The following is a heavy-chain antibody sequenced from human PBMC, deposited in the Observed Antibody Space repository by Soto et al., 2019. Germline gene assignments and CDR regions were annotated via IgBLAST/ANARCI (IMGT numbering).Heavy chain of an antibody. CDR2: IYWDDDK. D-gene: IGHD6-13*01. J-gene: IGHJ4*02. CDR3: AHIAAAGPFDY. CDR1: GFSVSTRGVG. Sequence: SGPTLVNPTRTVTLTCPFSGFSVSTRGVGVGWIRQPPGKALEWLALIYWDDDKRYSPSLKSRLTITKDTSKNQVVLTMTNMDPVDTATYYCAHIAAAGPFDYWGQGTLVTVSS. V-gene: IGHV2-5*02.